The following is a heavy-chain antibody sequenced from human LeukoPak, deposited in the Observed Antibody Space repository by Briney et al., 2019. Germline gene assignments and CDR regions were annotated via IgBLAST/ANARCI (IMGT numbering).Heavy chain of an antibody. Sequence: SETLSLTCTVSGGSISSYYWSWIRQPPGKGLEWIGYIYYSGSTNYNPSLKSRVTISVDTSKNQFSLKPSSVTAADTAVYYCARTSSWSGEIDYWGQGTLVTVSS. CDR2: IYYSGST. CDR3: ARTSSWSGEIDY. V-gene: IGHV4-59*01. D-gene: IGHD6-13*01. CDR1: GGSISSYY. J-gene: IGHJ4*02.